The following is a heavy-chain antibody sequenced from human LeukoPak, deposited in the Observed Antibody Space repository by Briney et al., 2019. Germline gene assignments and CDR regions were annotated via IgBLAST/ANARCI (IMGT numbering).Heavy chain of an antibody. V-gene: IGHV5-51*01. D-gene: IGHD2-15*01. Sequence: GESLKISCKVSGYSFTNYWIGWVRQMPGKGLEWMGIVYPDDSDTKYSPSFQGQVTISADKSISTAYLQWSSLKASDTAMYYCARSGRLGYCSGGSCFRWDYWGQGTLVTVSS. CDR2: VYPDDSDT. CDR3: ARSGRLGYCSGGSCFRWDY. CDR1: GYSFTNYW. J-gene: IGHJ4*02.